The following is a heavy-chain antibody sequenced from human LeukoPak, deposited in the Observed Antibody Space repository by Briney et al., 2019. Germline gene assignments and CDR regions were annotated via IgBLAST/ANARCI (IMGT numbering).Heavy chain of an antibody. CDR3: AREFAYSGSYSNY. V-gene: IGHV3-30*04. D-gene: IGHD1-26*01. Sequence: GGSLRLSCAASGFTFSSYAMHWVRQAPGKGLEWVAVISYDGSNKYYADSVKGRFTISRDNPKNTLYLQMNSLRAEDTAVYYCAREFAYSGSYSNYWGQGTLVTVSS. J-gene: IGHJ4*02. CDR1: GFTFSSYA. CDR2: ISYDGSNK.